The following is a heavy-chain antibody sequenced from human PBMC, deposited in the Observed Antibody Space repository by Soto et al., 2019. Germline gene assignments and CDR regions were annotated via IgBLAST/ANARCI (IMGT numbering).Heavy chain of an antibody. CDR3: ARNGDWNYYYMDV. D-gene: IGHD1-1*01. J-gene: IGHJ6*03. V-gene: IGHV4-4*02. CDR1: SGSISSSNW. Sequence: SETLSLTCAVSSGSISSSNWWSWVRQPPGKGLEWIGEIYHSGSTNYNPSLKSRVTISVDKSKNQFSLKLSSVTAADTAVYYCARNGDWNYYYMDVWGKGTTVTVSS. CDR2: IYHSGST.